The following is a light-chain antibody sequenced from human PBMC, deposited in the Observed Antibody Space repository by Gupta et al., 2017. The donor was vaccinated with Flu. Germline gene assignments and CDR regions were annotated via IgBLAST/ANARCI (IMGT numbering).Light chain of an antibody. CDR1: HSISTW. CDR3: QQDNSYSIT. J-gene: IGKJ5*01. Sequence: DVRMTQSPSTLSASVGDRVTITCRASHSISTWLAWYQQKPGKAPNLLIYKASTLESGVPSRFSGSGSGTEFTLTISSLQPDDFATHYCQQDNSYSITFGQGTQVEIK. CDR2: KAS. V-gene: IGKV1-5*03.